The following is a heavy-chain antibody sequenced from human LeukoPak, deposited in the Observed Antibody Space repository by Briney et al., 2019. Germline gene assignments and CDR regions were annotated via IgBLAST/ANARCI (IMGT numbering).Heavy chain of an antibody. CDR1: GFTFSSYS. D-gene: IGHD3-16*02. J-gene: IGHJ3*02. CDR2: ISSSSSTI. V-gene: IGHV3-48*01. Sequence: GGSLRLSCAASGFTFSSYSMNWVCQAPGKGLEWVSYISSSSSTIYYADSVKGRFTISRDNAKNSLYLQMNSLRAEDTAVYYCARGFADDYVWGSYRYVGAFDIWGQGTMVTVSS. CDR3: ARGFADDYVWGSYRYVGAFDI.